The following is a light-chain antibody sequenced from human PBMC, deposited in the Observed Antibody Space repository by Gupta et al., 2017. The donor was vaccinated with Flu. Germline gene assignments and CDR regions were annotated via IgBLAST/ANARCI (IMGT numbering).Light chain of an antibody. CDR1: QSISSY. V-gene: IGKV1-39*01. J-gene: IGKJ4*01. Sequence: DIQMTQSPSSLSASVGDRVTITCRASQSISSYLNWYQQKPGKAPKLLIYAASSWQSGVPSRFSGSGYGTDLTLTISSRQQEDFAAYYCQQSDSNPSVTFGGGTKVDIK. CDR2: AAS. CDR3: QQSDSNPSVT.